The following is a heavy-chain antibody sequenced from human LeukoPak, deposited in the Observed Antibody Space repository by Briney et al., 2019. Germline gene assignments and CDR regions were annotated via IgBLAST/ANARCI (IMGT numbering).Heavy chain of an antibody. D-gene: IGHD3-22*01. CDR2: IYPGDSDT. CDR1: GYSFTFYW. J-gene: IGHJ3*02. V-gene: IGHV5-51*01. Sequence: GESLKISCKGPGYSFTFYWIGWVRQMPGKGLEWMGIIYPGDSDTRYSPSFQGQVTISADKSISTAYLQWSSLKASDTAIYYCASQRQGAYYDSTGYPNDAFDIWGQGTMVTVSS. CDR3: ASQRQGAYYDSTGYPNDAFDI.